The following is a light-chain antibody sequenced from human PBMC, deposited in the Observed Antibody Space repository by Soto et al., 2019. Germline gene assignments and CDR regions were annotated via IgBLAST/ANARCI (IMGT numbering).Light chain of an antibody. V-gene: IGKV3-20*01. CDR2: GAS. CDR1: QSISTY. CDR3: HHYET. Sequence: VLTQSPATLSVSPGERATLSCRASQSISTYLAWSQQKPGQAPGLLMYGASIRAAGVPDRFRGSGSGTEFTLTISRLEHEDFTVYYCHHYETFGQGTKVDIK. J-gene: IGKJ1*01.